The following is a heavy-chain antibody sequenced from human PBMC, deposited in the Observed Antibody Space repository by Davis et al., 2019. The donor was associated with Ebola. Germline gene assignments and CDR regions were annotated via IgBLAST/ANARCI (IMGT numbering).Heavy chain of an antibody. CDR2: TYYNSKWFH. Sequence: PSEPLSLTCAISGDSVSTGGWNWIRQSPSSGLEWLGRTYYNSKWFHDYAVSVKSRITINPDTSKNQFSLQLNSVTPEDTAVYYCARGFHSTGLGSWGQGTLVTVSS. D-gene: IGHD6-19*01. J-gene: IGHJ4*02. CDR1: GDSVSTGG. V-gene: IGHV6-1*01. CDR3: ARGFHSTGLGS.